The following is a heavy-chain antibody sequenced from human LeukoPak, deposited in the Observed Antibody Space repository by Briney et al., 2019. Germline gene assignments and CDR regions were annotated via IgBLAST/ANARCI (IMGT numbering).Heavy chain of an antibody. D-gene: IGHD4-17*01. J-gene: IGHJ3*02. V-gene: IGHV4-59*02. CDR1: GGSVSSAF. Sequence: SGTLSLTCSVSGGSVSSAFWSWSRQPPGKGLEWIGHIYYSGSTNYNPCLKSRVTISVDTSKNHFSLKVTSVTAADTAVYYCARVGPTDDYGDSHDAFDIWGQGTLVAVSS. CDR3: ARVGPTDDYGDSHDAFDI. CDR2: IYYSGST.